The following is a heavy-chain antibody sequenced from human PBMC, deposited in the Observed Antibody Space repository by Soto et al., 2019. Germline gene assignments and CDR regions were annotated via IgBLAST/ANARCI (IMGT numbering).Heavy chain of an antibody. CDR1: GYTFTSYA. J-gene: IGHJ5*02. CDR3: ARVPYGDYVGYWFDP. CDR2: INAGNGNT. V-gene: IGHV1-3*01. D-gene: IGHD4-17*01. Sequence: ASVKVSCKASGYTFTSYAMHWVRQAPGQRLEWMGWINAGNGNTKYSQKFQGRVTITRDTSASTAYMELSSLRSEDTAVYYCARVPYGDYVGYWFDPWGQGTLVTVSS.